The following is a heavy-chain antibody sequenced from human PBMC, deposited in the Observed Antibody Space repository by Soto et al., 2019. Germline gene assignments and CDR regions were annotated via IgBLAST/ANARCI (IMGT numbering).Heavy chain of an antibody. Sequence: EVQLVESGGGLVQPGGSLRLSCAASGLIFSNYKMHWVRQAPGKGLVWVSRISTDESITDYADSVKGRFTVSRDNAKNTLYLQMNSLRVDDTAVYYCARDTNGLHYWGQGTLVTVSS. V-gene: IGHV3-74*01. CDR1: GLIFSNYK. D-gene: IGHD2-8*01. J-gene: IGHJ4*02. CDR3: ARDTNGLHY. CDR2: ISTDESIT.